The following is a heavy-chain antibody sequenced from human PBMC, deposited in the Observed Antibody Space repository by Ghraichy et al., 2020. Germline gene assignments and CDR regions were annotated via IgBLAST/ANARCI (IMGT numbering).Heavy chain of an antibody. J-gene: IGHJ4*02. CDR2: ISGSGGST. D-gene: IGHD3-22*01. CDR1: GFTFSSYA. CDR3: AKEGAYYYDSSGYYYRPYYFDY. Sequence: GESLNISCAASGFTFSSYAMSWVRQAPGKGLEWVSAISGSGGSTYYADSVKGRFTISRDNSKNTLYLQMNSLRAEDTAVYYCAKEGAYYYDSSGYYYRPYYFDYWGQGTLVTVSS. V-gene: IGHV3-23*01.